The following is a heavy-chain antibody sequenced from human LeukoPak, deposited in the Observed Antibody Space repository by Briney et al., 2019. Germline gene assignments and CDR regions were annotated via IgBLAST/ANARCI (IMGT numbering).Heavy chain of an antibody. CDR2: IDDSGVIR. CDR3: AKRLKRNYYYHYAMDV. CDR1: GFPFSSYW. D-gene: IGHD3-22*01. V-gene: IGHV3-23*01. Sequence: GGSLRLSCVASGFPFSSYWMTWVRQAPGKGLEWVSRIDDSGVIRSYADSVKGRFTISRDNSKMTLTLQMNSLRAEDTAVYYCAKRLKRNYYYHYAMDVWGQGTTVTVSS. J-gene: IGHJ6*02.